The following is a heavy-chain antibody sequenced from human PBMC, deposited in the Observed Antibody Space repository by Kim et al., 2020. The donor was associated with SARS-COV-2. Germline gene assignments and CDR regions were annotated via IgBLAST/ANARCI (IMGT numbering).Heavy chain of an antibody. CDR2: IWYDGSNK. V-gene: IGHV3-33*01. Sequence: GGSLRLSCAASGFTFSSYGMHWVRQAPGKGLEWVAVIWYDGSNKYYADSVKGRFTISRDNSKNTLYLQMNSLRAEDTAVYYCARDNGGSYQRAKYFQHWGQGTLVTVSS. J-gene: IGHJ1*01. CDR3: ARDNGGSYQRAKYFQH. D-gene: IGHD1-26*01. CDR1: GFTFSSYG.